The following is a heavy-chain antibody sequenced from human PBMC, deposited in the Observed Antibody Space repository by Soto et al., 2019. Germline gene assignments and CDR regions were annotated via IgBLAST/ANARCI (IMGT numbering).Heavy chain of an antibody. CDR2: ISYDGSNK. V-gene: IGHV3-30*18. CDR1: GFTFSSYG. D-gene: IGHD3-9*01. J-gene: IGHJ6*02. Sequence: GGSLRLSCAASGFTFSSYGMHWVRQAPGKGLEWVAVISYDGSNKYYADSVKGRFTISRDNSKNTLYLQMNSLRAEDTAVYYCAKDSSATGWAADNGYYYYGMDVWGQGTTVTVSS. CDR3: AKDSSATGWAADNGYYYYGMDV.